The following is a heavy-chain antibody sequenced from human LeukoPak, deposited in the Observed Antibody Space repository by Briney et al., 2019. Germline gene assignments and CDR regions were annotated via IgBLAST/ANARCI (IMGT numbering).Heavy chain of an antibody. D-gene: IGHD2-2*02. J-gene: IGHJ3*01. V-gene: IGHV3-23*01. CDR2: ITGGGDYT. CDR1: GFTFSTSA. Sequence: GGSLRLSCAASGFTFSTSAMSWVRQAPGKGLEWVSAITGGGDYTYYADSVKGRFTISRDNPKNAVYLQMISLRAEDTAVYYCAKGYRGIEAFDAWGQGTMVTVSS. CDR3: AKGYRGIEAFDA.